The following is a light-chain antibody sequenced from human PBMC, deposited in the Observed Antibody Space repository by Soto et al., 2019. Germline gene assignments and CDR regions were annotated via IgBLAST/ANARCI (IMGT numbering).Light chain of an antibody. V-gene: IGKV1-5*03. Sequence: DIQMTQSPSTLSASVGDRVTITCRASQGISDWMAWYQQKPGTAPKLLIYKASNLERGVPVRFSGSGSWTEFTLTINSLQPDDFATYYCQQYKSFPYTFGQGTKLEIK. CDR3: QQYKSFPYT. CDR2: KAS. J-gene: IGKJ2*01. CDR1: QGISDW.